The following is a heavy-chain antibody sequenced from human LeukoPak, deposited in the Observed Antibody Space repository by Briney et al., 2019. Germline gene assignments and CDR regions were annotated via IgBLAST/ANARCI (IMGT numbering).Heavy chain of an antibody. CDR3: ARPYGSGSYFWFDP. CDR1: GYTFTSYD. V-gene: IGHV1-8*01. D-gene: IGHD3-10*01. Sequence: EASVKVSCKASGYTFTSYDINWVRQATGQGLEWMGWMNPNSGNTGYAQKFQGRVTMTRDTSTSTVYMELSSLRSEDTAVYYCARPYGSGSYFWFDPWGQGTLVTVSS. J-gene: IGHJ5*02. CDR2: MNPNSGNT.